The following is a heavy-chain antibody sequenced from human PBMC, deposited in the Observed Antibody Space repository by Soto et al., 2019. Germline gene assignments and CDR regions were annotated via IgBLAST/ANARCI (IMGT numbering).Heavy chain of an antibody. CDR3: ARGSILLWFGESLYWFDP. CDR2: MNPNSGNT. D-gene: IGHD3-10*01. CDR1: GYTFTSYD. V-gene: IGHV1-8*01. J-gene: IGHJ5*02. Sequence: ASVKVSCKASGYTFTSYDINWVRQATGQGLEWMGWMNPNSGNTGYAQKFQGRVTMTRNTSISTAYMELSSLRSEDTAVYYCARGSILLWFGESLYWFDPWGQGTLVTVSS.